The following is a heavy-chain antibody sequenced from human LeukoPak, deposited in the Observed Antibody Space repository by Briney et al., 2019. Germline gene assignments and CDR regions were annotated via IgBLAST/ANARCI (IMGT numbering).Heavy chain of an antibody. CDR1: GFTVRGNY. V-gene: IGHV3-53*01. J-gene: IGHJ4*02. D-gene: IGHD5-12*01. CDR3: ARGSRYIGYGHFDY. CDR2: IYTVGTT. Sequence: GGSLRLSCAASGFTVRGNYMNGVRQAPGKGLVWVSVIYTVGTTYYADSVTGRFTISRDNSKYTLYLQMNSLRAEDTAVYYCARGSRYIGYGHFDYWGQGTLVTVSS.